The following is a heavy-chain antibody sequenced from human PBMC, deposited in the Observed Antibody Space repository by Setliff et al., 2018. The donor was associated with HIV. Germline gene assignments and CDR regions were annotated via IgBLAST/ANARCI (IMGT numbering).Heavy chain of an antibody. V-gene: IGHV1-18*04. CDR3: ARGGLGFLDWCLPDS. CDR2: ISGLTGEV. D-gene: IGHD2-21*02. J-gene: IGHJ4*02. CDR1: GYDFSSYS. Sequence: ASVKVSCKASGYDFSSYSMMWVRQTPGQGLEWLGWISGLTGEVRLAEEFQGRVTLTTSAYTAYMELKSLRSEDRGVYYCARGGLGFLDWCLPDSWGQGTQVTVSS.